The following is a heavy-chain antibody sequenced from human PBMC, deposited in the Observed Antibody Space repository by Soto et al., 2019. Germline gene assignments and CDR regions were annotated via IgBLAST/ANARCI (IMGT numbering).Heavy chain of an antibody. CDR1: GYTXTSYG. CDR3: ARDSYSSGWYNCDY. Sequence: ASVKVSCKASGYTXTSYGISWVRQAPGQGLEWMGWISAYNGNTNYAQKLQGRVTITADESTSTAYMELSSLRSEDTAVYYCARDSYSSGWYNCDYWGQGTLVTVSS. D-gene: IGHD6-19*01. J-gene: IGHJ4*02. V-gene: IGHV1-18*01. CDR2: ISAYNGNT.